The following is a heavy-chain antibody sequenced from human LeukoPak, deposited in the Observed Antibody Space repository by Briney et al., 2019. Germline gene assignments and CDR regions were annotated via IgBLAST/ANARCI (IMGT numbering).Heavy chain of an antibody. J-gene: IGHJ4*02. CDR2: ITDNGVST. D-gene: IGHD1-26*01. Sequence: GGSLRLSCAASGFTFSNYSMNGVRQAPAKGLEWVYSITDNGVSTNCAGSVKGRYTISRENSKSTMYLQMSSLRAEDTAVYYCARADWSWYFDYWGQGTLVAVSS. CDR1: GFTFSNYS. CDR3: ARADWSWYFDY. V-gene: IGHV3-23*01.